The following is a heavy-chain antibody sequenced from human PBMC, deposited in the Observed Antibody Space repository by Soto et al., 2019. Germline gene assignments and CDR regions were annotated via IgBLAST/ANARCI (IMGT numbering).Heavy chain of an antibody. CDR1: GYSFTGYF. Sequence: XSVKVSCKASGYSFTGYFMHWVRQAPGQGLEWMGWINPYSGGADYAQSFQGRVTMTRDTSISTVYMELSRLRFDDTAVYYCARVIRGAYYNSPLDTWGQGTVVTVSS. CDR2: INPYSGGA. V-gene: IGHV1-2*02. J-gene: IGHJ5*02. D-gene: IGHD3-10*01. CDR3: ARVIRGAYYNSPLDT.